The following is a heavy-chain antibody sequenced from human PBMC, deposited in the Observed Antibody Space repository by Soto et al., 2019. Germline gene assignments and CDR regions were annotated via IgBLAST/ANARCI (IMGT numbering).Heavy chain of an antibody. CDR2: IYSGGST. J-gene: IGHJ4*02. V-gene: IGHV3-66*01. CDR3: ASSTDYGDYVLACGY. D-gene: IGHD4-17*01. Sequence: GGSLRLSCAASGFTVSSNYMSWVRQAPGKGLEWVSVIYSGGSTYYADSVKGRFTISRDNSKNTLYLQMNSLRAEDTAVYYCASSTDYGDYVLACGYWGQGTLVTVSS. CDR1: GFTVSSNY.